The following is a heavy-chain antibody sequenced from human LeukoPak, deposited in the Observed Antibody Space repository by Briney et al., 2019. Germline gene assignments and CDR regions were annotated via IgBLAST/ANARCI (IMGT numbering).Heavy chain of an antibody. J-gene: IGHJ6*03. CDR2: ISAYNGNT. Sequence: ASVKVSCKASGYTFTSYGISWVRQAPGQGLEWMGWISAYNGNTNYAQKLQGRVTMTTDTSTSTAYMELRSLRSDDTAVYYCARYYYGSGSWAYYYYYYMDVWGKGTTVTVSS. V-gene: IGHV1-18*01. CDR3: ARYYYGSGSWAYYYYYYMDV. CDR1: GYTFTSYG. D-gene: IGHD3-10*01.